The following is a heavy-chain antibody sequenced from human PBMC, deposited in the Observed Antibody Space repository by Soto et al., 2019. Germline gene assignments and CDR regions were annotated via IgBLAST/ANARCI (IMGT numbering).Heavy chain of an antibody. Sequence: PSETLSLTCAVYGGSFSGYYWSWIRQPPGKGLEWIGEINHRGSTNYNPSLKSRVTISVDTSKNKFSLKLSCVTAADTAVYYCARKLRFLEWLFPGNWFDPWGQGTLVTVSS. CDR3: ARKLRFLEWLFPGNWFDP. J-gene: IGHJ5*02. CDR1: GGSFSGYY. V-gene: IGHV4-34*01. CDR2: INHRGST. D-gene: IGHD3-3*01.